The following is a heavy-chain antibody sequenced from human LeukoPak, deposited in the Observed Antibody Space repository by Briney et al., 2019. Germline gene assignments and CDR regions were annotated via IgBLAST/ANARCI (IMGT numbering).Heavy chain of an antibody. CDR1: GFTFDDYA. Sequence: PGGSLRLSCAASGFTFDDYAMHWVRQAPGKGLEWVSAISGSGGSTYYADSVKGRFTISRDNSKNTLYLQMNSLRVEDTAVYYCAKHEMGAKKPFSDYWGQGTLVTVSS. CDR2: ISGSGGST. CDR3: AKHEMGAKKPFSDY. V-gene: IGHV3-23*01. D-gene: IGHD1-26*01. J-gene: IGHJ4*02.